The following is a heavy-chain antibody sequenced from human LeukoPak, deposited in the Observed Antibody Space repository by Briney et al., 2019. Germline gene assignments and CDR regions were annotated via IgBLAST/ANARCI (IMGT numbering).Heavy chain of an antibody. D-gene: IGHD6-13*01. CDR3: ARVRIAAPNWFDP. J-gene: IGHJ5*02. CDR2: MNPNSGNT. CDR1: GYTFTSYD. V-gene: IGHV1-8*01. Sequence: ASVKVSCKASGYTFTSYDINWVRQATGQGLEWMGWMNPNSGNTGYAQEFQGRVTMTRNTSISTAYMELSSLRSEDTAVYYCARVRIAAPNWFDPRGQGTLVTVSS.